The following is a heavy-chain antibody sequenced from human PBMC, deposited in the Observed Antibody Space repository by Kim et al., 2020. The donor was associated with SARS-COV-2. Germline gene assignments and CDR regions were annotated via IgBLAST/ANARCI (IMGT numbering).Heavy chain of an antibody. V-gene: IGHV1-69*13. Sequence: SVKVSCKASGGTFSSYAISWVRQAPGQGLEWMGGIIPIFGTANYAQKFQGRVTITADESTSTAYMELSSLRSEDTAVYYCARDLLERDDYVWGSYRPVIYYYGMDVWGQGTTVTVSS. D-gene: IGHD3-16*02. J-gene: IGHJ6*02. CDR3: ARDLLERDDYVWGSYRPVIYYYGMDV. CDR2: IIPIFGTA. CDR1: GGTFSSYA.